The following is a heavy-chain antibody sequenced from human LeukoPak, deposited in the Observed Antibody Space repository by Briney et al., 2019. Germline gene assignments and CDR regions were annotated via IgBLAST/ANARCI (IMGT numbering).Heavy chain of an antibody. CDR2: ISSSSSTI. CDR1: GFTFSTYS. D-gene: IGHD2-2*02. Sequence: PGGSLRLSCAASGFTFSTYSMNWVRQAPGKGLEWVSYISSSSSTIYYADSVKGRFTISRDNAKNSLYLQMNSLRAEDTAVYSCARGYCTSSSCYNDYWGQGTLVTVSS. V-gene: IGHV3-48*01. J-gene: IGHJ4*02. CDR3: ARGYCTSSSCYNDY.